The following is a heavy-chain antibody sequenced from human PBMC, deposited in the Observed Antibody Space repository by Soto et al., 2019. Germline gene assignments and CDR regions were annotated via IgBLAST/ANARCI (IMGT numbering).Heavy chain of an antibody. CDR3: ARDVIATRPQYYYGMDV. CDR1: GYTFTTYG. Sequence: ASVKVSCKASGYTFTTYGISWVRQASGQGLEWMGWINGYTGNTKYAQRFQGRVTMTRDTSTSTAYMEVRSLRSDDTAVYYCARDVIATRPQYYYGMDVWGQRTTVTGSS. J-gene: IGHJ6*02. CDR2: INGYTGNT. D-gene: IGHD6-6*01. V-gene: IGHV1-18*04.